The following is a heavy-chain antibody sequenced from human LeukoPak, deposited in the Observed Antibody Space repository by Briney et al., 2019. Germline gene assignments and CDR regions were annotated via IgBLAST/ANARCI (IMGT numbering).Heavy chain of an antibody. J-gene: IGHJ4*02. CDR2: ISYDGSNK. Sequence: GGSLRLSCAASGFTFSSYAMHWVRQAPGKGLEWVAVISYDGSNKYCADSVKGRFTISRDNSKNTLYLQMNSLRAEDTAVYYCARGRWKGGTRYFDYWGQGTLVTVSS. D-gene: IGHD1-1*01. V-gene: IGHV3-30*04. CDR1: GFTFSSYA. CDR3: ARGRWKGGTRYFDY.